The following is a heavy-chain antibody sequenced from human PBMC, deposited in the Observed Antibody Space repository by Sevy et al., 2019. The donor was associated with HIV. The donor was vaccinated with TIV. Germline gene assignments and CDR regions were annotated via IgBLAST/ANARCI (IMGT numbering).Heavy chain of an antibody. CDR2: IYYSGST. Sequence: SETLSLTCTVSGGSISSYYWSWIRQPPGKGLEWIGYIYYSGSTNYNPSLKSRVTISVDTSKNQFSLKLSSVTAADTSVYYCARLYGDYSHYYYYYYMDVWGKGTTVTVSS. V-gene: IGHV4-59*01. CDR1: GGSISSYY. CDR3: ARLYGDYSHYYYYYYMDV. J-gene: IGHJ6*03. D-gene: IGHD4-17*01.